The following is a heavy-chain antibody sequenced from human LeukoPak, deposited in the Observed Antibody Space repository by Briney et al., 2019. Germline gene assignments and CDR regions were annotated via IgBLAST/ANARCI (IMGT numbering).Heavy chain of an antibody. CDR1: GFTFSNYW. J-gene: IGHJ6*02. D-gene: IGHD3-22*01. CDR2: IKKDGSEK. Sequence: PGGSLRLSCAASGFTFSNYWMSWVRQAPGKGLEWGTHIKKDGSEKYYVDSVQGRFTISRDNANTSLYLQMNSLRAEDSAVYYCARGYYFDSSPHYYFGMDVWGQGTTVTVSS. V-gene: IGHV3-7*04. CDR3: ARGYYFDSSPHYYFGMDV.